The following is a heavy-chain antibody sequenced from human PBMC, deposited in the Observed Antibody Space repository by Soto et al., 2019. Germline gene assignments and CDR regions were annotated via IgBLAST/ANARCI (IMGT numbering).Heavy chain of an antibody. Sequence: QVQLQESGPGLVKPSETLSLTCTVSGGSISSSTYYWGWIRQPPGKGLEWIGSIYYSGTTYYNPSLKRRVTISVDTSKNQFSLKLSSVTAADTAVDYCARPYYDISWGQGTLVTVSS. CDR3: ARPYYDIS. CDR2: IYYSGTT. CDR1: GGSISSSTYY. J-gene: IGHJ5*02. D-gene: IGHD3-9*01. V-gene: IGHV4-39*01.